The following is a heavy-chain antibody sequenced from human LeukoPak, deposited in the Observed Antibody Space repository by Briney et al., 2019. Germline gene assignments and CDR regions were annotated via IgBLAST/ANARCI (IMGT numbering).Heavy chain of an antibody. CDR2: FKTKYNQV. CDR3: ARSVPDYTRFDY. V-gene: IGHV3-23*05. D-gene: IGHD4-11*01. J-gene: IGHJ4*02. CDR1: GFTFSDYA. Sequence: GGSLRLSCVASGFTFSDYAMNWVRQAPGKGLEWVSTFKTKYNQVYYAESVRGRFTISTDNSRNAVFLQMNSLRADVTALYYCARSVPDYTRFDYWGQGALVTVSS.